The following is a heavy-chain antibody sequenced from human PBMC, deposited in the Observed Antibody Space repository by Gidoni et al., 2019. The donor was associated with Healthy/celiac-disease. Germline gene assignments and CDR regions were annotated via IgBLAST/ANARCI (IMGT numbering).Heavy chain of an antibody. D-gene: IGHD3-22*01. CDR3: ARDIRPYDSSAPDAFDI. Sequence: QVQLVQSGDEVKKPGASVKVSCKASGYSFTSNAMHWVRQAPGQRLEWMGWINAGNGNTKYSQKFQGRVTITRDTSASTAYMELSSLRSEDTAVYYCARDIRPYDSSAPDAFDIWGQGTMVTVSS. V-gene: IGHV1-3*01. CDR1: GYSFTSNA. CDR2: INAGNGNT. J-gene: IGHJ3*02.